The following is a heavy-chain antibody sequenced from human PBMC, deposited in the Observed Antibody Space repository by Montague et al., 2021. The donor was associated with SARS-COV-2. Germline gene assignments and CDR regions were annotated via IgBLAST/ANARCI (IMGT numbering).Heavy chain of an antibody. J-gene: IGHJ4*02. CDR3: ARSSGSYSTFDF. V-gene: IGHV4-59*08. CDR2: IYYSGST. Sequence: SETLSLTCTVSGGSISSSYWTWIRQPPGKGLEWIGYIYYSGSTSYNPSLKSRVTMSVDTSKNQFSLKLSSVTAADTAVYYCARSSGSYSTFDFWGQGTLGAVSS. CDR1: GGSISSSY. D-gene: IGHD3-10*01.